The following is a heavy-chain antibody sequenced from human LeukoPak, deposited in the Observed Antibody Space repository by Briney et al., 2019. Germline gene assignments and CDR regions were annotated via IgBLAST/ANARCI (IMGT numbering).Heavy chain of an antibody. D-gene: IGHD3-22*01. Sequence: GGSLRLSCAASGFTFSSYAMSWVRQAPGKGLEWVSAISGSGGSTYYADSVKGRFTISRDNSKNTLYLQMNSLRAEDTAVYYCAKDLVPLVVVITIDYWGQGTLVTVSS. CDR1: GFTFSSYA. CDR3: AKDLVPLVVVITIDY. V-gene: IGHV3-23*01. J-gene: IGHJ4*02. CDR2: ISGSGGST.